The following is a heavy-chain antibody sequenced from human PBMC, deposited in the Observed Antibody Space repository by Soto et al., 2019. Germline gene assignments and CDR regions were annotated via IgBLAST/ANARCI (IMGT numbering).Heavy chain of an antibody. Sequence: QPAGSLTLSCAASGFTVNSSYMHWVRQAPGKGLEWVSVLYSGGSTYYADSVKGRFTISRDSSRNTLFLQMNRLRAEDTAVYYCGREVPPPLSLGSGVYYYRMEAWGQGTTVTVSS. V-gene: IGHV3-53*01. D-gene: IGHD3-10*01. CDR1: GFTVNSSY. CDR2: LYSGGST. CDR3: GREVPPPLSLGSGVYYYRMEA. J-gene: IGHJ6*02.